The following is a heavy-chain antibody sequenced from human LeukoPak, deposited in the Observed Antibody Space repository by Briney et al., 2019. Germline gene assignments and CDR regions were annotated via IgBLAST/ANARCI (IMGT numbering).Heavy chain of an antibody. CDR2: ISDSGGST. D-gene: IGHD3/OR15-3a*01. CDR1: GITLSNHG. Sequence: GGSLRLSCAVSGITLSNHGMSWVRQAPGKGLEWVAGISDSGGSTKYADSVKGRFTISRDKPKNTLFLQMNSLRAEDTAVYFCAKRGVVIRVVLVGFHKEAYYFESWGQGALVTVSS. J-gene: IGHJ4*02. V-gene: IGHV3-23*01. CDR3: AKRGVVIRVVLVGFHKEAYYFES.